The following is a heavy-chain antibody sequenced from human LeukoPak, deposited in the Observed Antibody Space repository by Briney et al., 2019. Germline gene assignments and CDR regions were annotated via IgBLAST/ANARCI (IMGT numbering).Heavy chain of an antibody. Sequence: GGSLRLSCAASGFTLSTYWMHWVRQAPGKGLVWVSHINSDGSTTSYADSVKGRFTISRDNAQNTLYLQMNSLRAEDTAVYYCARGTALRDYWGQGTLVTVSS. V-gene: IGHV3-74*01. J-gene: IGHJ4*02. CDR1: GFTLSTYW. CDR2: INSDGSTT. CDR3: ARGTALRDY. D-gene: IGHD2-2*02.